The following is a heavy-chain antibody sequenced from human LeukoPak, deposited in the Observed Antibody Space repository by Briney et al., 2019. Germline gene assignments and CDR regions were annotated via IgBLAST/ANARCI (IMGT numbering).Heavy chain of an antibody. V-gene: IGHV1-69*13. CDR1: GYTFTDYA. CDR3: ARDRAYYGSGSYYNSDY. Sequence: SVKVSCKPSGYTFTDYAINWVRQAPGQGLEWMGGIIPIFGTANYAQKFQGRVTITADESTSTAYMELSSLRSEDTAVYYCARDRAYYGSGSYYNSDYWGQGTLVTVSS. D-gene: IGHD3-10*01. CDR2: IIPIFGTA. J-gene: IGHJ4*02.